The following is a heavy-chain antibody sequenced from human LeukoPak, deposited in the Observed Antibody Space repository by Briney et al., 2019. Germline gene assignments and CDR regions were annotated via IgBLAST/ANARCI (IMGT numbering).Heavy chain of an antibody. Sequence: PSETLSLTCTVSGGSISSSSYYWGWIRQPPGKGLEWIGSIYYSGSTYYNPSLKSRVTISVDTSKNQFSLQLSSVTPEDTAVYYCARENTLVRGVINPLDYWGQGTLVTVSP. CDR2: IYYSGST. D-gene: IGHD3-10*01. J-gene: IGHJ4*02. CDR1: GGSISSSSYY. V-gene: IGHV4-39*02. CDR3: ARENTLVRGVINPLDY.